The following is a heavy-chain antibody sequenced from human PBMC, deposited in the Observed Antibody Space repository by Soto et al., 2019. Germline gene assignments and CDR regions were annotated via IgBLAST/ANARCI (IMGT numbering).Heavy chain of an antibody. J-gene: IGHJ4*02. CDR1: GDSISSGGYY. V-gene: IGHV4-31*03. Sequence: QVQLQESGPGLVKPSQTLSLTCTVSGDSISSGGYYWSWLRQHPGKGLEWIGSIHHSGSTYSNPSLNSRVTISVDTSKNQFSLKVSSVTAADTAVYYCARDPFGGYDSAGYFDYWGQGTLVTVSS. D-gene: IGHD5-12*01. CDR2: IHHSGST. CDR3: ARDPFGGYDSAGYFDY.